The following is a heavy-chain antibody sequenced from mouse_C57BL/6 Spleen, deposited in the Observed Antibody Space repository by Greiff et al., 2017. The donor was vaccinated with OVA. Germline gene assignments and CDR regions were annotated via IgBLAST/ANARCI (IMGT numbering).Heavy chain of an antibody. CDR2: ISYDGSN. CDR1: GYSITSGYY. D-gene: IGHD4-1*01. Sequence: VQLKESGPGLVKPSQSLSLTCSVTGYSITSGYYWNWIRQFPGNKLEWMGCISYDGSNNYNPSLKNRISITRDTSKNQFFLKLNSVTTEDTATYYCARATLTGTNDYWGQGTTLTVSS. J-gene: IGHJ2*01. V-gene: IGHV3-6*01. CDR3: ARATLTGTNDY.